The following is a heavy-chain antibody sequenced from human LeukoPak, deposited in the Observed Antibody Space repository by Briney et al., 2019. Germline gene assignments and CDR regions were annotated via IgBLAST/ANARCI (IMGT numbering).Heavy chain of an antibody. Sequence: GGSLRLSCAASGFTFSSYAMHWVRQAPGKGLEWVAVISYDGSNKYYADSVKGRFTISRDNSKNTLYLQMNSLRAEDTAVYYCARDYGVYYYGMDVWGQGTTVTVSS. CDR3: ARDYGVYYYGMDV. V-gene: IGHV3-30-3*01. CDR2: ISYDGSNK. CDR1: GFTFSSYA. D-gene: IGHD4-17*01. J-gene: IGHJ6*02.